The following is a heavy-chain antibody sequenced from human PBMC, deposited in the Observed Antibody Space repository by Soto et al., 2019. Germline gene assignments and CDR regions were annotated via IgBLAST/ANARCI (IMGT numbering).Heavy chain of an antibody. D-gene: IGHD2-2*01. CDR2: VSKSDYT. J-gene: IGHJ4*02. CDR3: AREDSIIIPAVSDF. CDR1: GFTFNNYG. V-gene: IGHV3-21*01. Sequence: GGSLRLSXVVSGFTFNNYGINWVRQAPGKGLEWVSTVSKSDYTYYSDSVKGRFTISRDNAKNSVSLQMNTLRAEDTAVYYCAREDSIIIPAVSDFWGQGTLVTVSS.